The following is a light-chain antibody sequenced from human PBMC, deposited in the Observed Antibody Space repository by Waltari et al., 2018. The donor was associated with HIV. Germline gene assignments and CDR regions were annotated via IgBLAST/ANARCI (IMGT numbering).Light chain of an antibody. CDR1: ISDVGGYTY. CDR3: CSYAGSYNWV. V-gene: IGLV2-11*01. Sequence: HSALTQPRSVSGSPGQSVTISCTGAISDVGGYTYVSWYQQHPGKAPKLMIYDVSKRPSGVPDRFSGSKSGNTASLTISGLQAEDEADYYCCSYAGSYNWVFGGGTKLTVL. J-gene: IGLJ3*02. CDR2: DVS.